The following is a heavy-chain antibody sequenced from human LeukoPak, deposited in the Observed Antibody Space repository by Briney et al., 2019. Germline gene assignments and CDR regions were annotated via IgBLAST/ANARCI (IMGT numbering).Heavy chain of an antibody. D-gene: IGHD6-13*01. V-gene: IGHV3-72*01. CDR2: TRNKANSYTT. J-gene: IGHJ4*02. CDR3: TRAGDRSSPPSARFDY. CDR1: GYSISSGYY. Sequence: LSLTCAVSGYSISSGYYWGWIRQPPGKGLEWVGRTRNKANSYTTEYAATVKGRFTISRDDSKNSLYLLMNSLKTEDTAIYFCTRAGDRSSPPSARFDYWGQGTLVTVSS.